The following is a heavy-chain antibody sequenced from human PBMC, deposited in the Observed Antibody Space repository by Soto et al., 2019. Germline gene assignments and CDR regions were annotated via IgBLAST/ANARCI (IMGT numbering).Heavy chain of an antibody. V-gene: IGHV3-23*01. CDR1: GFTLSNHA. CDR2: LSGSGAGK. CDR3: AKGSGSGYGTPAES. Sequence: EVQLLESGGGLVQPGGSLRLSCAASGFTLSNHAMSWVRQAPGKGLEWVSTLSGSGAGKYYADAVKGRFTISRDTSQNTLYLQMNSLRAEDTAVYYCAKGSGSGYGTPAESWGQGTLVTVSS. D-gene: IGHD1-1*01. J-gene: IGHJ5*02.